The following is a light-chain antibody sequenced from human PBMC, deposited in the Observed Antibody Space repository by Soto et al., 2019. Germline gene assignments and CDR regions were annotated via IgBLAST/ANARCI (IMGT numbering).Light chain of an antibody. V-gene: IGLV1-47*02. J-gene: IGLJ3*02. CDR2: SNN. CDR3: AAWDDNLSGWV. Sequence: QSVLTQPPSASATPGQRVSISCSGSRSNIGSNYVYWYQQFPGAAPRLLMYSNNQRPSGVPGRFSVSKSGTSASLAISGLRSEDEADYYCAAWDDNLSGWVFGGGTKLTVL. CDR1: RSNIGSNY.